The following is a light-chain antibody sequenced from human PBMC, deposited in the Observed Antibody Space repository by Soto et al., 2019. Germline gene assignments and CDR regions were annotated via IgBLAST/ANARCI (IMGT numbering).Light chain of an antibody. CDR1: SSNIGSGYD. Sequence: QSVLTQPPSVSGAPGQRVTISFTGTSSNIGSGYDVHWYQHLPGTAPKLLIYGNTIRPSGVPDRFSGSKSGTSASLAITGLQAEDEADYYCQSYDSSRSPLYVFGTGTKVTVL. V-gene: IGLV1-40*01. CDR3: QSYDSSRSPLYV. J-gene: IGLJ1*01. CDR2: GNT.